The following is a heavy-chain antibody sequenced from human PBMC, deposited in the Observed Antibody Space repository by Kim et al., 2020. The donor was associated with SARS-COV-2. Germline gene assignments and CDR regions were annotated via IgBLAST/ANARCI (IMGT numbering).Heavy chain of an antibody. V-gene: IGHV6-1*01. J-gene: IGHJ5*02. CDR3: AKQPATGTGWFDP. CDR1: GDSVSNNKAA. CDR2: TYYRSKWSN. D-gene: IGHD6-13*01. Sequence: SQTLSLTCAISGDSVSNNKAAWNWFRQSPSRGLEWLGRTYYRSKWSNDYALFVKGRITINPDTSKNQFSLQLNSVTPDDTAVYYCAKQPATGTGWFDPWGRGTLVIVSS.